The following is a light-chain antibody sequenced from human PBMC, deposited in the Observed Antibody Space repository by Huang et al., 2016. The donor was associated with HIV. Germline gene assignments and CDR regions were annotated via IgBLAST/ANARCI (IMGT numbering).Light chain of an antibody. Sequence: EVVLTQSPGTLSLSPGKRVALSCRASETISSNYLAWYQQSPGQAPRLLIYGASNRATGIPDRFSGSGSGTDFTLTISKLEPEDSVVYYCQQYGTSPLTFGQGTRVEIK. CDR1: ETISSNY. CDR2: GAS. CDR3: QQYGTSPLT. J-gene: IGKJ1*01. V-gene: IGKV3-20*01.